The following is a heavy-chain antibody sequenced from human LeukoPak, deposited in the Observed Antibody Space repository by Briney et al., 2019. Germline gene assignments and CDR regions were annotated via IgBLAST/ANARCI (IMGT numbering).Heavy chain of an antibody. Sequence: GGSLRLSCAASGFTFSSYDMTWVRQAPGKGLEWVSSISSSSSSYIYYADSVKGRFTISRDNAKNSLYLQMNSLRAEDTAVYYCARRMRAYYGSGSYYNEDYWGQGTLVTVSS. CDR1: GFTFSSYD. J-gene: IGHJ4*02. CDR3: ARRMRAYYGSGSYYNEDY. CDR2: ISSSSSSYI. D-gene: IGHD3-10*01. V-gene: IGHV3-21*01.